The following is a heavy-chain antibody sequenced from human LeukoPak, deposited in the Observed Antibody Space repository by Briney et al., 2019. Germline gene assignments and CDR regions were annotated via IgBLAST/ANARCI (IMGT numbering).Heavy chain of an antibody. J-gene: IGHJ5*02. Sequence: ASVKVSCKASGYTFTSYAMNWVRQAPGQGLEWMGWINTNTGNPTYAQGFTGRFVFSLDTSVSTAYLQISSLKAEDTAVYYCARESGYYDILTGYYNIGWFDPLGPGNPGHRLL. CDR1: GYTFTSYA. CDR3: ARESGYYDILTGYYNIGWFDP. CDR2: INTNTGNP. D-gene: IGHD3-9*01. V-gene: IGHV7-4-1*02.